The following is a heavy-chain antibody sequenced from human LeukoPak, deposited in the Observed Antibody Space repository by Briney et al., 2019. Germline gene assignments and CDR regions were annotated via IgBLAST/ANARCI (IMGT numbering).Heavy chain of an antibody. D-gene: IGHD3-3*01. V-gene: IGHV4-4*02. J-gene: IGHJ6*02. CDR1: GGSISSNNW. Sequence: SGTLSLTCAVSGGSISSNNWWGWVRQPPGKGLEWIGEINHSGSTNYNPSLKSRVTISVDTSKNQFSLKLSSVTAADTAVYYCARGEQKPGTIFGVVIKGRYYYGMDVWGQGTTVTVSS. CDR3: ARGEQKPGTIFGVVIKGRYYYGMDV. CDR2: INHSGST.